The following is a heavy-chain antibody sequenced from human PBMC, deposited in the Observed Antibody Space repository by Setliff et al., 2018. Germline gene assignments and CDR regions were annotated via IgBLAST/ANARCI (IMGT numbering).Heavy chain of an antibody. Sequence: SETLSLTCTVSGGYIARSYFYWGWIRQSPGKGLEWIATMYYSGKTFYMPSLQSRVTISAYTSTNQLSLKLSSVTAADTAVYYCSRGPSKVQFDTWGRGIPVTVSS. CDR2: MYYSGKT. D-gene: IGHD4-4*01. J-gene: IGHJ5*02. CDR3: SRGPSKVQFDT. V-gene: IGHV4-39*01. CDR1: GGYIARSYFY.